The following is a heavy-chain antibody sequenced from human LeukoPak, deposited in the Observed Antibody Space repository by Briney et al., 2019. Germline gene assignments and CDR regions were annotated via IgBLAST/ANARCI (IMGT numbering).Heavy chain of an antibody. V-gene: IGHV1-18*01. D-gene: IGHD4-23*01. Sequence: ASVKVSCKSSGYTFTNYGINWVRQAPGQGLEWMGWISAYNGNKNYAQKFQGRVTITTDTSKSTPYVELRSLTSDDTAVYYGAGVAVAQDDFDYWGQGTLVTVSS. J-gene: IGHJ4*02. CDR1: GYTFTNYG. CDR3: AGVAVAQDDFDY. CDR2: ISAYNGNK.